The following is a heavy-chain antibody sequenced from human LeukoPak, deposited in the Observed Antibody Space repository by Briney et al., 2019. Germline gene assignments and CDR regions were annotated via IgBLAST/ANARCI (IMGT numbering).Heavy chain of an antibody. Sequence: GTSLRLSCATSGFTFRSHAMHWVRQSPGKGLEWVANIKQDGSEKNYVDSVKGRFTISRDNAKKSLFLQMNSLRAEDTAVYYCASGLLTFGYWGQGTLVTGSS. CDR1: GFTFRSHA. CDR2: IKQDGSEK. CDR3: ASGLLTFGY. V-gene: IGHV3-7*03. D-gene: IGHD3-9*01. J-gene: IGHJ4*02.